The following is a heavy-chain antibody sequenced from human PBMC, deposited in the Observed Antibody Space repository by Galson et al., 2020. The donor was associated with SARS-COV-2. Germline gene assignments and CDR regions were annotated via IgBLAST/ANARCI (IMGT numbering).Heavy chain of an antibody. CDR2: IKQDGSEK. Sequence: GESLKISCAAPGFTFRSYWMSWVRQAPGKGPEWVANIKQDGSEKYYVDSVKGRFTISRDNAKNSVQLQMNSPRAEDTAVYYCARDLWVRGVDDYWGQGTLVTVSS. J-gene: IGHJ4*02. CDR3: ARDLWVRGVDDY. D-gene: IGHD3-10*01. CDR1: GFTFRSYW. V-gene: IGHV3-7*01.